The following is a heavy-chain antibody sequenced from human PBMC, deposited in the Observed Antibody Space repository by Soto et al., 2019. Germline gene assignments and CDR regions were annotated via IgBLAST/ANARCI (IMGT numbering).Heavy chain of an antibody. Sequence: ASVKVSCKASGYTFTSYYMHWVRQAPGQGLEWMGIINPSGGSTSYAQKFQGRVTMTRDTSTSTVYMELSSLRSEDTAVYYCARDPKNDFLSGYFDYWGQGSLVTVSS. V-gene: IGHV1-46*03. CDR3: ARDPKNDFLSGYFDY. CDR1: GYTFTSYY. D-gene: IGHD3-3*01. CDR2: INPSGGST. J-gene: IGHJ4*02.